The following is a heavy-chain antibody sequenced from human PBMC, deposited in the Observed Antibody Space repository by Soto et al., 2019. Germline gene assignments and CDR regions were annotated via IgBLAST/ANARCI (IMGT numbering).Heavy chain of an antibody. Sequence: SETLSLTCTVSGASISGFYWSWIRKSAGKGLEWIGRIYATGTTDYNPSLKSRVMMSVDTSKKQFSLKLRSVTAGDTGVYYCVRDGTKTLRDWFDPWGQGISVTVSS. CDR3: VRDGTKTLRDWFDP. CDR1: GASISGFY. CDR2: IYATGTT. V-gene: IGHV4-4*07. J-gene: IGHJ5*02. D-gene: IGHD1-1*01.